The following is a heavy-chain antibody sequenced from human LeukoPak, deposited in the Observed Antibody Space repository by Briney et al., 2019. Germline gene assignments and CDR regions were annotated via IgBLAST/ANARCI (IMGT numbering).Heavy chain of an antibody. CDR1: GFTFSSYW. V-gene: IGHV3-74*01. CDR3: ARGSHDAFDI. Sequence: GGSLRLSCAASGFTFSSYWMHCVRQAPGKGLVWVSLINTDGSSTNYADSVKGRFTISRDNAKSTLYLQMNSLRAEDTAVYYCARGSHDAFDIWGQGTMVTVSS. J-gene: IGHJ3*02. CDR2: INTDGSST. D-gene: IGHD3-10*01.